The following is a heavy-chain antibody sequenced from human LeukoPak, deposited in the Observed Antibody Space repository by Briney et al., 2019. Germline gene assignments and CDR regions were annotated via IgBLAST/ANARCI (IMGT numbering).Heavy chain of an antibody. CDR2: FSYGGIT. J-gene: IGHJ4*02. Sequence: SETLSLTCGVYDGSLINYYCQWIRQAPGKGVEWVGEFSYGGITKHNRPRKSRVTMSQDTSKRQFSLKMNSMTAADTGVYYCGIFMDVVPGSMSWGLGTLVTVSS. CDR3: GIFMDVVPGSMS. V-gene: IGHV4-34*01. CDR1: DGSLINYY. D-gene: IGHD2-2*01.